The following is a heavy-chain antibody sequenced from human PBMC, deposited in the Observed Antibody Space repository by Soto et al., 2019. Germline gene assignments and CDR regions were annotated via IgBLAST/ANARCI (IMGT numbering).Heavy chain of an antibody. V-gene: IGHV4-61*01. CDR2: INYGEST. D-gene: IGHD5-12*01. CDR3: ARDYRGIAYAGSFYHYFLDV. CDR1: GDAVNSPKYY. Sequence: QVQLQESGPRLVKPSETLSLTCTVSGDAVNSPKYYWSWIRQPPGKGLAWIGYINYGESTNYNPSLKNPVSLSVDTSKIQLSLQLTSVPPADTAIYFCARDYRGIAYAGSFYHYFLDVWAQGTTVTVAS. J-gene: IGHJ6*02.